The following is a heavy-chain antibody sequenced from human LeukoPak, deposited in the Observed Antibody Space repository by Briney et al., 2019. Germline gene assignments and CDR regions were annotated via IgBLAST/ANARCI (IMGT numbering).Heavy chain of an antibody. Sequence: SQTLFLTCTVSGGSISSGGYYWSWIRQHPGKGLEWIGYIYYSGSTYYNPSLKSRVTMSVDTFKNQFSLKLSSVTAADTAVYYCARDTRTTVTRDGMDVWGQGTTVTVSS. J-gene: IGHJ6*02. V-gene: IGHV4-31*03. CDR2: IYYSGST. D-gene: IGHD4-17*01. CDR3: ARDTRTTVTRDGMDV. CDR1: GGSISSGGYY.